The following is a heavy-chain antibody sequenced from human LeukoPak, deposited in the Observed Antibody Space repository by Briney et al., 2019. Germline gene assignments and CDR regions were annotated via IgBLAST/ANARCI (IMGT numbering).Heavy chain of an antibody. J-gene: IGHJ5*02. CDR2: IYTSGST. Sequence: SETLALICTVSGGSISSYYGSWNRQPAGKGLEWIGRIYTSGSTNYNPSLKSRVTMSVDTSKNQFSLKLSSVTAADTAVYYCARDVYDSSGHNWFDPWGQGTLVTVSS. CDR1: GGSISSYY. CDR3: ARDVYDSSGHNWFDP. D-gene: IGHD3-22*01. V-gene: IGHV4-4*07.